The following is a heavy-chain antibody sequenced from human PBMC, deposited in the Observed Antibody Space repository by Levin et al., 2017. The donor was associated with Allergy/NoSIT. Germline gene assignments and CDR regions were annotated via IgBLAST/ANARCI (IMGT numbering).Heavy chain of an antibody. CDR3: TTLTVTGPNYFDS. Sequence: PVASVKVSCKVSGYPLSDLSLHWVRQAPGKGLEWMAGFNPEEDKTIYAQKFQGRVTLTEDTASDTAYMELSSLTSEDTGLYYCTTLTVTGPNYFDSWGLGTLVTVSA. V-gene: IGHV1-24*01. CDR2: FNPEEDKT. J-gene: IGHJ4*02. CDR1: GYPLSDLS. D-gene: IGHD4-17*01.